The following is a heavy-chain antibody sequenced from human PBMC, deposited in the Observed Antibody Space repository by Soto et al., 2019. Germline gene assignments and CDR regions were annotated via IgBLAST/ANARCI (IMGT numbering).Heavy chain of an antibody. J-gene: IGHJ2*01. CDR3: STGDSGVNSPYWYFDL. V-gene: IGHV3-23*01. CDR2: ITGSGGLT. CDR1: GVTFNQYA. D-gene: IGHD4-17*01. Sequence: EVQLLESGGGLVQPGGSLRLSCAVSGVTFNQYAMSWVRQPQGKGPEWVSAITGSGGLTYYADSVKGRFTISRDNSKNILFLQMNRLRDEDTATYYCSTGDSGVNSPYWYFDLWGRGTLVIVSS.